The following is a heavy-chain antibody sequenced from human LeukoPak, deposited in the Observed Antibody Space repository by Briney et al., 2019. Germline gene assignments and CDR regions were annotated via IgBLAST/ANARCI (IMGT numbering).Heavy chain of an antibody. Sequence: GASVKVSCKASGGTFISYAISWVRQAPGQGLEWMGGIIPIFGTANYAQKFQGRVTITADESTSTAYMELSSLRSEDTAVYYCARSGPVYCSSTSCYRIYYYYGMDVWGQGTTVTVSS. V-gene: IGHV1-69*13. CDR2: IIPIFGTA. CDR1: GGTFISYA. D-gene: IGHD2-2*01. CDR3: ARSGPVYCSSTSCYRIYYYYGMDV. J-gene: IGHJ6*02.